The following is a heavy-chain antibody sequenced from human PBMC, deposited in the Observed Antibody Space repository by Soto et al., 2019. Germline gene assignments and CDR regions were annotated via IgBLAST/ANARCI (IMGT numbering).Heavy chain of an antibody. J-gene: IGHJ4*02. CDR2: IYPGDSDT. CDR1: GYSFTSYW. Sequence: GASLKISCKGSGYSFTSYWIGWVRQMPGKGLEWMGIIYPGDSDTRYSPSFQGQVTISADKSISTAYLQWSSLKASDTAMYYCASSDMTTVTTFDYWGQRTLVTVSS. D-gene: IGHD4-17*01. V-gene: IGHV5-51*01. CDR3: ASSDMTTVTTFDY.